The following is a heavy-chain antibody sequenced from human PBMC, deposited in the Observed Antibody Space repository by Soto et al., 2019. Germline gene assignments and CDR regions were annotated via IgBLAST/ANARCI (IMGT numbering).Heavy chain of an antibody. V-gene: IGHV4-31*03. CDR3: ARDHYGSGSYFFDY. CDR1: GGSISSGGYY. Sequence: QVQLQESGPGLVKPSQTLSLTCTVSGGSISSGGYYWSWIRQHPGKGLEWIGYIYYSGSTYYNPSLKRRVTXLVXTXMNQFSLKLSSVTAADTAVYYCARDHYGSGSYFFDYWGQGTLVTVSS. D-gene: IGHD3-10*01. J-gene: IGHJ4*02. CDR2: IYYSGST.